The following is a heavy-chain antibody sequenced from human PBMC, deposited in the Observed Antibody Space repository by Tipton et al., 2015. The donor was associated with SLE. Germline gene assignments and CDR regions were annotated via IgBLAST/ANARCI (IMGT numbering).Heavy chain of an antibody. J-gene: IGHJ5*02. CDR3: AVTSAENWFDP. D-gene: IGHD2-2*01. CDR1: GFTFSDYY. V-gene: IGHV3-11*06. Sequence: SLRLSCAASGFTFSDYYMSWIRQAPGKGLEWVAYISSISSYTTYGDSVKGRFTISRDNAKNSLYLQMNSLRAEDTAVYFCAVTSAENWFDPWGQGTLVTVSS. CDR2: ISSISSYT.